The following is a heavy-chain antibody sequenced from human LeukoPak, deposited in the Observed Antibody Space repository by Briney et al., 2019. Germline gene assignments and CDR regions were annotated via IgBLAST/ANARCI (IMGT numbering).Heavy chain of an antibody. V-gene: IGHV4-38-2*01. D-gene: IGHD3-10*01. CDR2: IYYTGST. CDR1: GYSISSGYY. CDR3: AGGWPLGSGSHYFDS. J-gene: IGHJ4*02. Sequence: SETLSLTCGVSGYSISSGYYWGWIRQPPGKGLEWLGSIYYTGSTSYNPSFKSRVSISIDTSKNQLSLKLNSVTASDTGIYFCAGGWPLGSGSHYFDSWGQGTQVTVSS.